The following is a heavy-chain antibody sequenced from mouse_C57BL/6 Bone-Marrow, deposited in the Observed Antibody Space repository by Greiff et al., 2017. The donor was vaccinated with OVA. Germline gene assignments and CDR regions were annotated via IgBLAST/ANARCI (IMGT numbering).Heavy chain of an antibody. D-gene: IGHD1-1*01. CDR3: ARRGNYGSSYYAWFAY. CDR1: GFTFSDYG. Sequence: EVQVVESGGGLVKPGGSLKLSCAASGFTFSDYGMHWVRQAPEKGLEWVAYISSGSSTIYYADTVKGRFTISRENAKNTLFLQMTSLRSEDTAMYYCARRGNYGSSYYAWFAYWGQGTLVTVSA. J-gene: IGHJ3*01. CDR2: ISSGSSTI. V-gene: IGHV5-17*01.